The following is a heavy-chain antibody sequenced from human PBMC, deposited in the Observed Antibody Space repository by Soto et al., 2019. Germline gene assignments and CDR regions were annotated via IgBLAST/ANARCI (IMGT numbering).Heavy chain of an antibody. Sequence: EVQLVESGGGLVQPGGSLRLSCAASGFTVSSNYMTWVRQAPGKGLEWVSVIYSGGNTYYADSVKGRFTVSRDNSKNTLYLQMNSLRAEDTAVYYCARVGIMITFGGQGTLVTVSS. D-gene: IGHD3-16*01. J-gene: IGHJ4*02. V-gene: IGHV3-66*01. CDR1: GFTVSSNY. CDR2: IYSGGNT. CDR3: ARVGIMITF.